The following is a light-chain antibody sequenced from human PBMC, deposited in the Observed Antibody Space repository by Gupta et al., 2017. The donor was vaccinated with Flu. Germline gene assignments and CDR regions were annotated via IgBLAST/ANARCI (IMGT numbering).Light chain of an antibody. CDR1: QSVRSD. CDR3: QQRSSWTPGST. V-gene: IGKV3-11*01. Sequence: TLSWSPGERATLACRASQSVRSDLAWYQHKPGQAPSLLIYDASNRATGIPARVGGSGSGTDFTLTSSSLETEDFAVYYGQQRSSWTPGSTFGQGTKVEMK. CDR2: DAS. J-gene: IGKJ1*01.